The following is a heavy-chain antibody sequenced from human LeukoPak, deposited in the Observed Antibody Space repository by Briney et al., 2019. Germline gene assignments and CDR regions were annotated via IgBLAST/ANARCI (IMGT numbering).Heavy chain of an antibody. CDR1: GYTFTGYY. J-gene: IGHJ6*02. D-gene: IGHD4-17*01. CDR3: ARVGYDYGGTGGHYGMDV. CDR2: INPNSGGT. V-gene: IGHV1-2*02. Sequence: GASVKVSCKASGYTFTGYYMHWVRQAPGQGLEWMGWINPNSGGTNYAQKFQGRVTMTRDTSISTAYMELSRLRSDDTAVYYCARVGYDYGGTGGHYGMDVWGQGTTVTVSS.